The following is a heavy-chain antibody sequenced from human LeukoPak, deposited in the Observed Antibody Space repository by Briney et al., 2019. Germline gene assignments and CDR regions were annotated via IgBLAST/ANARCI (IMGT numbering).Heavy chain of an antibody. CDR3: ARATTYDILTGYFDY. Sequence: GGSLRLSCAASGFTFSSYTVNWVRQAPGKGLEWVSSISSSSSYIYYADSVKGRFTISRDNAKNSLYLQMNSLRAEDTAMYYCARATTYDILTGYFDYWGQGTLVTVSS. CDR1: GFTFSSYT. D-gene: IGHD3-9*01. V-gene: IGHV3-21*01. CDR2: ISSSSSYI. J-gene: IGHJ4*02.